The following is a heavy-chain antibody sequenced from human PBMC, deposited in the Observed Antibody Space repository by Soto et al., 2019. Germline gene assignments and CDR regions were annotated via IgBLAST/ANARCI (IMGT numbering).Heavy chain of an antibody. V-gene: IGHV3-13*01. CDR1: GFTFSTFD. J-gene: IGHJ5*02. Sequence: GSLRLSCAGSGFTFSTFDIHWVRQAPGKGLEWVSGIGTLSDTFYAASVQGRFTISRQNAKNSVYLQMNSLRAGDTAFYYCARGRSFSYDSTPPPMFDPWGQGTLVTVSS. CDR3: ARGRSFSYDSTPPPMFDP. CDR2: IGTLSDT. D-gene: IGHD3-10*01.